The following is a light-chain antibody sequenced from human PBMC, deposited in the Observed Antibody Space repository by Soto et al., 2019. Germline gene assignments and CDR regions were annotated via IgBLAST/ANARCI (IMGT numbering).Light chain of an antibody. CDR3: QQFKNWPPVT. CDR2: GAS. Sequence: ETVMTQSPATLSVSLGERATLSCRASQSVNTNLAWYQQKPGQAPRLLIYGASIRATGVPARFSGSGSGTDFTLTISSLQPEDFAVYFCQQFKNWPPVTFGGGTKVDIK. J-gene: IGKJ4*01. CDR1: QSVNTN. V-gene: IGKV3-15*01.